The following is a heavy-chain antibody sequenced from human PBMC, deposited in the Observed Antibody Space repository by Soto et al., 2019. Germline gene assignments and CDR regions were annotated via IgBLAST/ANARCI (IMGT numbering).Heavy chain of an antibody. D-gene: IGHD5-18*01. CDR1: GGSISSYY. Sequence: SETLSLTCTVSGGSISSYYWSWIRQPPGKGLEWIGYIYYSGSTNYNPSLKSRVTISVDTSKNQFSLKLSSVTAADTAVYYCARFETWIQLWNWFDPWGQGTLVTVSS. V-gene: IGHV4-59*01. CDR3: ARFETWIQLWNWFDP. J-gene: IGHJ5*02. CDR2: IYYSGST.